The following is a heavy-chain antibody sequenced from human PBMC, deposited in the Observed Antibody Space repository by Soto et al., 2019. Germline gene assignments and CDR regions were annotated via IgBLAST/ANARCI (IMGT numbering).Heavy chain of an antibody. CDR1: GGTFSPYT. Sequence: QVQLLQSGAEVKKPGSSVKVSCKASGGTFSPYTVNWVRQAPGQVLEWMGRIIPFLGVTYYAQKFQARVTLTADTSTTTAYMVLSGLRFEDTAVYYCARDWESTVSTLSLGALWGRGTLGTVSS. D-gene: IGHD1-26*01. V-gene: IGHV1-69*08. CDR2: IIPFLGVT. J-gene: IGHJ4*02. CDR3: ARDWESTVSTLSLGAL.